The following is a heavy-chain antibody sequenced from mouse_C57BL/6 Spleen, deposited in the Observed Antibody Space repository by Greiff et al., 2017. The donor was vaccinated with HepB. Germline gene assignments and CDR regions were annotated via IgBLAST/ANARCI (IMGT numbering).Heavy chain of an antibody. Sequence: SGPELVKPGASVKISCKASGYAFSSSWMNWVKQRPGKGLEWIGRIYPGDGDTNYNGKFKGKATLTADKSSRTAYMQLSSLTSEDSAVYFCARRGITTVAFDYWGQGTTLTVSS. CDR1: GYAFSSSW. CDR2: IYPGDGDT. D-gene: IGHD1-1*01. J-gene: IGHJ2*01. V-gene: IGHV1-82*01. CDR3: ARRGITTVAFDY.